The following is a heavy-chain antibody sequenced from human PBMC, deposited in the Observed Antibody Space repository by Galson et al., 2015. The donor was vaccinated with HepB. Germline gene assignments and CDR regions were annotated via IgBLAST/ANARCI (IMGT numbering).Heavy chain of an antibody. J-gene: IGHJ4*02. CDR2: IKDDGSEK. CDR3: ARGRYSSGY. V-gene: IGHV3-7*03. CDR1: GFAFSTYW. D-gene: IGHD6-19*01. Sequence: SLRLSCAASGFAFSTYWMTWVRQAPGKGLEWVANIKDDGSEKHYLDSVKGRFTISRDNAENSLHLQMNSLRGEDMAVYYCARGRYSSGYWGQGTLFTVSP.